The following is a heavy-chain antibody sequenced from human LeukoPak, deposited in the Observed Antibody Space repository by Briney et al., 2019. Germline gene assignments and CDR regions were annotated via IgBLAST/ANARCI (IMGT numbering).Heavy chain of an antibody. CDR2: ISSSSSYI. Sequence: PGGSLRLSCAASGFTFSSYSMNWVRQAPGKGLEWVSSISSSSSYIYYADSVKGRFTISRDNAKNSLYLQMNSLRAEDTAVCYCARLKGSGSYSFDYWGQGTLVTVSS. CDR1: GFTFSSYS. V-gene: IGHV3-21*01. D-gene: IGHD3-10*01. CDR3: ARLKGSGSYSFDY. J-gene: IGHJ4*02.